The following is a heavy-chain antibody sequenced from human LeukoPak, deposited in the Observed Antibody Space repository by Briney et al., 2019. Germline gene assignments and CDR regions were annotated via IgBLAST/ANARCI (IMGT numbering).Heavy chain of an antibody. J-gene: IGHJ4*02. CDR1: GFTLNTHW. CDR3: ATSEGY. CDR2: IKQDGRDT. Sequence: GGSLRLSCAACGFTLNTHWMRWVRQAPGKGLEWVANIKQDGRDTYYVDSVKGRFTISRDNAKNSLNLQMNSLRAEDTAMYYCATSEGYWGQGTLVTVSS. V-gene: IGHV3-7*03.